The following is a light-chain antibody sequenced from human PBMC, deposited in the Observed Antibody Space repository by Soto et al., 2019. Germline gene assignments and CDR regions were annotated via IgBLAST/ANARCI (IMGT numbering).Light chain of an antibody. CDR2: GAF. Sequence: VVLTQSPGTLSLSPGESATLSCRASQSIPNNNLAWYQQKPGQAPRLLFYGAFNRASGIPDRFSGSGSGTDFTLTISRVEPVDFAVYSCQQYHSSPWTFSQGTKVEI. J-gene: IGKJ1*01. V-gene: IGKV3-20*01. CDR1: QSIPNNN. CDR3: QQYHSSPWT.